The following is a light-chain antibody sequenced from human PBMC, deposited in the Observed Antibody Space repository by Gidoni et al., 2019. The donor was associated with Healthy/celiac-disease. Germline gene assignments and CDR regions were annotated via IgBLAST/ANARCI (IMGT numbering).Light chain of an antibody. J-gene: IGLJ2*01. Sequence: QSVLTQPPSVSGAPGQRVTISCTGSSSNIGAGYDVHWYQTLPGTAPKLLIYVNSNRPSGVPYRFSGSKSGTSASLAITVLQAEDEADYYGQSYDSSMSAVVFGGGTKLTVL. CDR3: QSYDSSMSAVV. CDR1: SSNIGAGYD. V-gene: IGLV1-40*01. CDR2: VNS.